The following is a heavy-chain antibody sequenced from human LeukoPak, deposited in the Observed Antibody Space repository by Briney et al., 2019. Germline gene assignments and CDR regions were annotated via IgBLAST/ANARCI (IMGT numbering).Heavy chain of an antibody. V-gene: IGHV1-18*01. D-gene: IGHD2-15*01. CDR3: ARDEAHGASGHCSGGSCYRFDP. CDR2: ISAYNGNT. J-gene: IGHJ5*02. Sequence: ASVKVSCKASGYTFTSYGISWVRQAPGQGLEWMGWISAYNGNTNYAQKLQGRVTMTTDTSTSTAYLELRSLRSDDTAVYYCARDEAHGASGHCSGGSCYRFDPWGQGTLVTVSS. CDR1: GYTFTSYG.